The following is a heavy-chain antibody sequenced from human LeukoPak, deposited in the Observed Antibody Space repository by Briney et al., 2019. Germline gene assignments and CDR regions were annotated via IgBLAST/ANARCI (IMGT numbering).Heavy chain of an antibody. CDR3: ARVHNYYDSSGYDY. D-gene: IGHD3-22*01. Sequence: PSETLSLTCTVSGGSISSYYWSWIRQPLGKGLEWIGYIYYSGSTNYNPSLKSRVTISVDTSKNQFSLKLSSVTAADTAVYYCARVHNYYDSSGYDYWGQGTLVTVSS. CDR2: IYYSGST. CDR1: GGSISSYY. J-gene: IGHJ4*02. V-gene: IGHV4-59*01.